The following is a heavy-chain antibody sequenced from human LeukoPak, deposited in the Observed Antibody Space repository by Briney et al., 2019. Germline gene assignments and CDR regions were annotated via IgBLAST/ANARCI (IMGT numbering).Heavy chain of an antibody. V-gene: IGHV7-4-1*02. D-gene: IGHD6-6*01. CDR2: IHPRTGNP. CDR1: GYSFTNYA. CDR3: ARGYSSSSQLCYYMDV. J-gene: IGHJ6*03. Sequence: ASVKVSCKASGYSFTNYAMNWVRQAPGQGLEFMGWIHPRTGNPAYAQGFTGRFVFSLDTSVSTAYLQISSLKAEDTAVYYCARGYSSSSQLCYYMDVWGKGTTVTVSS.